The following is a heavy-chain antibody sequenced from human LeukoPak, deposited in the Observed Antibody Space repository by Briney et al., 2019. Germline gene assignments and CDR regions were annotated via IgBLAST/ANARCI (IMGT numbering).Heavy chain of an antibody. V-gene: IGHV4-4*07. CDR2: IYTSGST. J-gene: IGHJ3*02. Sequence: SETLSLTCTVSGGSISSYYWSWIRQPAGKGLEWIGRIYTSGSTNYNPSLKSRVTMSVDTSKNQYSLKLSSVTAADTAVYYCARDLMIVVAYDAFDIWGQGTMVTVSS. CDR3: ARDLMIVVAYDAFDI. CDR1: GGSISSYY. D-gene: IGHD3-22*01.